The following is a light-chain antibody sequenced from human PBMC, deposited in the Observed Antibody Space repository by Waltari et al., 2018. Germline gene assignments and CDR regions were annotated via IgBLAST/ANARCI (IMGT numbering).Light chain of an antibody. J-gene: IGLJ1*01. CDR2: EVT. CDR1: SSDVGNYNL. Sequence: QSGLTQPASVSGSPGQSITISCTGTSSDVGNYNLVSWYQQYPGKAPKLMVYEVTKRTSGVSDRFSGSKSCNTASLTIYGPQSEDEADYYCCSYAGLGIYVFGTGTKVTVL. V-gene: IGLV2-23*02. CDR3: CSYAGLGIYV.